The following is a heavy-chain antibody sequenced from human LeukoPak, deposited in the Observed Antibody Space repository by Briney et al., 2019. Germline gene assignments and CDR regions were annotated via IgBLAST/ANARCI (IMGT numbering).Heavy chain of an antibody. CDR3: ARDRPWVMGLDY. CDR1: GFTFSSYG. D-gene: IGHD3-16*01. Sequence: GGSLRLSCAASGFTFSSYGMHWVRQAPGKGLEWVAVIRYDGSNKYYADSVKGRFTISRDNSKNTLYLQMNSLRAEDTAVYYCARDRPWVMGLDYWGQGTLVTVSS. V-gene: IGHV3-33*01. CDR2: IRYDGSNK. J-gene: IGHJ4*02.